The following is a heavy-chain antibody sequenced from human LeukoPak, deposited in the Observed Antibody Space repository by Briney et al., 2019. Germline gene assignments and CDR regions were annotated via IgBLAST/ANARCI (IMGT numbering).Heavy chain of an antibody. CDR2: IDTKTGHP. J-gene: IGHJ4*02. V-gene: IGHV7-4-1*02. Sequence: VASVKVSCKASGYTFTGYYMHWVRQAPGQGLEWIGWIDTKTGHPTYAQGFTGRFVFSLDTSVSTAHLQISGLKADDTAVYYCARGTNLWFGRDRVYYFDYWGQGTLVTVSS. D-gene: IGHD3-10*01. CDR3: ARGTNLWFGRDRVYYFDY. CDR1: GYTFTGYY.